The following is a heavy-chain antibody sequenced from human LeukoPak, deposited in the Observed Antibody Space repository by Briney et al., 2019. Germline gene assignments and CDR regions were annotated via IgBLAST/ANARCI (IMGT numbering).Heavy chain of an antibody. J-gene: IGHJ4*02. CDR3: ARENYYADSSGGYFDY. Sequence: GGSLRLSCAASGFTFSSYWMSWVRQAPGKGLEWVANIKQDESEKFYVDSVKGRFTISRDNAKNSLYLQMNSLRAEDTAVYYCARENYYADSSGGYFDYWGQGTLVTASS. CDR2: IKQDESEK. D-gene: IGHD3-22*01. V-gene: IGHV3-7*01. CDR1: GFTFSSYW.